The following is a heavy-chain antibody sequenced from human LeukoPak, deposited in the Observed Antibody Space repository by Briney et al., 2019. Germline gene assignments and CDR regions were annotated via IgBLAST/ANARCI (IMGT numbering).Heavy chain of an antibody. J-gene: IGHJ5*02. Sequence: ASVKVSCKASGYTFTSYDINWVRRATGQGLEWMGWMNPNSGNTGYAQKFQGRVTMTRNTSISTAYMELSSLRSEDTAVYYCARGLRVVAVVVPAAIRYWFDPWGQGTLVTVSS. CDR3: ARGLRVVAVVVPAAIRYWFDP. CDR1: GYTFTSYD. CDR2: MNPNSGNT. D-gene: IGHD2-2*01. V-gene: IGHV1-8*01.